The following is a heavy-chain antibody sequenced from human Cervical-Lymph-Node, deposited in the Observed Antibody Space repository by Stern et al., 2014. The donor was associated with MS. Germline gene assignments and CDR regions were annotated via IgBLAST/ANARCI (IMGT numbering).Heavy chain of an antibody. Sequence: QLQESGPGLVKPSQTLSLTCTVSGVSVSSGGYYWTWIRPVPGKGLEWVGYMHHSGTTFYNPSLKGRVSISRDTSENQFSLNLRSVIAADTAVYYCATIPPHIEGAAFEIWGQGTMVTVSS. CDR3: ATIPPHIEGAAFEI. D-gene: IGHD1-26*01. CDR1: GVSVSSGGYY. J-gene: IGHJ3*02. CDR2: MHHSGTT. V-gene: IGHV4-31*03.